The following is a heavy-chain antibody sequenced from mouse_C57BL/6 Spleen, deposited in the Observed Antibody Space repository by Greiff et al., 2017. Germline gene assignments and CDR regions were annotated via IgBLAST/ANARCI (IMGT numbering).Heavy chain of an antibody. D-gene: IGHD3-2*02. Sequence: VQLQQSGPELVKPGASVKISCKASGYAFSSSWMNWVKQRPGKGLEWIGRISPGDGDTNYNGKFKGKATLTADKSSSTAYMQLSSLTSEDSAVYFCARDSSGLFAYWGKGTLVTVSA. CDR1: GYAFSSSW. V-gene: IGHV1-82*01. CDR2: ISPGDGDT. J-gene: IGHJ3*01. CDR3: ARDSSGLFAY.